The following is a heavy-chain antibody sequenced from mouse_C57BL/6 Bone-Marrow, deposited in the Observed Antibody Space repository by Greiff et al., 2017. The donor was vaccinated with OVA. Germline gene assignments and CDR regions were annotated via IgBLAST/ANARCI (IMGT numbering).Heavy chain of an antibody. V-gene: IGHV1-81*01. CDR1: GYTFTSYG. Sequence: VQGVESGAELARPGASVKLSCKASGYTFTSYGISWVKQRTGQGLEWIGEIYPRSGNTYYNEKFKGKATLTADTSSSTAYMELRSLTSEDSAVYVGARVDDDDDFYWYCDVWGTGTTVTVSS. D-gene: IGHD2-4*01. CDR2: IYPRSGNT. CDR3: ARVDDDDDFYWYCDV. J-gene: IGHJ1*03.